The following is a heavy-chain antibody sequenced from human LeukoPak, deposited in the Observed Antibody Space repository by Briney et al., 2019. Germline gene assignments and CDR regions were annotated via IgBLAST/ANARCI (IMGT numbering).Heavy chain of an antibody. CDR2: INHSGST. J-gene: IGHJ4*02. D-gene: IGHD2-2*01. Sequence: PSETLSLTCAVYGGSFSGYYWSWICQPPGKGLEWIGEINHSGSTNYNPSLKSRVTISVDTSKNQFSLKLSSVTAADTAVYYCARAPGYCSSTSCWRRGYFDYWGQGTLVTVSS. CDR3: ARAPGYCSSTSCWRRGYFDY. CDR1: GGSFSGYY. V-gene: IGHV4-34*01.